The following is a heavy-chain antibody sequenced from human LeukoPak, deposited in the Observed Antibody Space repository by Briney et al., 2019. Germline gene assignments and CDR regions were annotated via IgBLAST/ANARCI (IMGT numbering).Heavy chain of an antibody. Sequence: ASVKVSCKASGYTFTAYYMHWVRQAPGQGLEWMGWINLNSGGTNSAQKFRGRVTMTRDTSISTAYMELSRLRSDDTAVYFCARDRGSGYYSDLDYWGQGTLVTVSS. V-gene: IGHV1-2*02. D-gene: IGHD5-12*01. CDR3: ARDRGSGYYSDLDY. CDR1: GYTFTAYY. CDR2: INLNSGGT. J-gene: IGHJ4*02.